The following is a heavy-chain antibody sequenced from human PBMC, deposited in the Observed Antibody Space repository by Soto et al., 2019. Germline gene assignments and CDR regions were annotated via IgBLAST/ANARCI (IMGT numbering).Heavy chain of an antibody. Sequence: SETLSLTCTVSGGSISSGGYYWSWIRQHPGKGLEWIGYIYYSGSTYYNPSLKSRVTISVDTSKDQFSLKLSSVTAADTAVYYCARVGLGAPYYYGMDVWGQGTTVTVSS. CDR3: ARVGLGAPYYYGMDV. CDR1: GGSISSGGYY. V-gene: IGHV4-31*03. CDR2: IYYSGST. J-gene: IGHJ6*02. D-gene: IGHD3-16*01.